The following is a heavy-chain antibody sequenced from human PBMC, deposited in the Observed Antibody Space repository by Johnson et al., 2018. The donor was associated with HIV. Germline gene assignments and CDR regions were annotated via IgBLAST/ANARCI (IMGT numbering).Heavy chain of an antibody. CDR1: RFTFSSYD. CDR3: AKEPVVVIHAGGAFDI. CDR2: IRYDGSNK. J-gene: IGHJ3*02. D-gene: IGHD3-22*01. V-gene: IGHV3-30*02. Sequence: VQLVESGGGVVQPGRSLRLSCAASRFTFSSYDMHWVRQAPGKGLEWVAFIRYDGSNKYYADYVKGRFTISRDNSKTTLFLQMNSLRAEDTAVYYCAKEPVVVIHAGGAFDIWGQGTMVTVSS.